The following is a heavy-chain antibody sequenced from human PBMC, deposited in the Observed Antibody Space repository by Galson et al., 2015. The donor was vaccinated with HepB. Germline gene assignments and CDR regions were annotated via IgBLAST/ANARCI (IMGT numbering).Heavy chain of an antibody. J-gene: IGHJ4*02. V-gene: IGHV1-18*01. D-gene: IGHD3-10*01. CDR1: GYTFTSYG. CDR3: ARDLRELSSGSYPY. CDR2: ISAYNGNA. Sequence: SVKVSCKASGYTFTSYGISWVRQAPGQGLEWMGWISAYNGNANYAQKLQGRVTMTTDTSTSTAYMELRSLRSDDTAVYYCARDLRELSSGSYPYWGQGTLVTVSS.